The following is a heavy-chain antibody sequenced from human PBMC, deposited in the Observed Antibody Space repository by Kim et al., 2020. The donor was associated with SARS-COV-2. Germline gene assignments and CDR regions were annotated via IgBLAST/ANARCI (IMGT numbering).Heavy chain of an antibody. CDR3: AKVGNILTDYFDPSPFQY. Sequence: GGSLRLSCAASGLTFSNYVMHWVRQAPGKGLEWVAVISYDGTNKYYGESVKGRFTISRDNSKNTLYLQMNSLRAEDTAVYYCAKVGNILTDYFDPSPFQYWGQGTLVTVSS. CDR2: ISYDGTNK. V-gene: IGHV3-30*18. J-gene: IGHJ4*02. D-gene: IGHD3-9*01. CDR1: GLTFSNYV.